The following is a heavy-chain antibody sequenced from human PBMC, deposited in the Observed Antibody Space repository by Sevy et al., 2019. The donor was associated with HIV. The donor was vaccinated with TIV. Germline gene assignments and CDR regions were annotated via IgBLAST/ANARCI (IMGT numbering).Heavy chain of an antibody. Sequence: SETLSLTCAVYGGSFSGYYWSWIRQPPGKGLEWIGEINHSGSTNYNPSLKSRVPISVDTSKNQFSLKLSSVTAADTAVYYCARVGCSGGSCYPYYFDYWGQGTLVTVSS. CDR3: ARVGCSGGSCYPYYFDY. D-gene: IGHD2-15*01. J-gene: IGHJ4*02. V-gene: IGHV4-34*01. CDR2: INHSGST. CDR1: GGSFSGYY.